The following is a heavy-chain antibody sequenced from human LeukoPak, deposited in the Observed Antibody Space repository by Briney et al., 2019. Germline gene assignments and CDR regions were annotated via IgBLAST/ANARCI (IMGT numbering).Heavy chain of an antibody. Sequence: GGSLRLSCAASGFTFSSYSMNWVRQAPGKGLEWVSSISSSSSYICYADSVKGRFTISRDNAKNSLYLQMNSLRAEDTAVYYCARGPYSSSWYDWFDPWGQGTLVTVSS. D-gene: IGHD6-13*01. CDR1: GFTFSSYS. CDR3: ARGPYSSSWYDWFDP. J-gene: IGHJ5*02. V-gene: IGHV3-21*01. CDR2: ISSSSSYI.